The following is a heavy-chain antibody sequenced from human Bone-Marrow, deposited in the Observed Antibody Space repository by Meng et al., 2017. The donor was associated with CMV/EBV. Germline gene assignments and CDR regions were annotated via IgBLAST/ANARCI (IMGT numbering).Heavy chain of an antibody. V-gene: IGHV1-58*01. CDR3: ARAPVYCSSTSCYLGY. Sequence: SVKVSCKASGFTFTSSAVQWVRQARGQRLEWIGWIVVGSGNTNYAQKFQERVTITRDMSTSTAYMELSSLRSEDTAVYYCARAPVYCSSTSCYLGYWGQGTLVTVSS. J-gene: IGHJ4*02. CDR2: IVVGSGNT. CDR1: GFTFTSSA. D-gene: IGHD2-2*01.